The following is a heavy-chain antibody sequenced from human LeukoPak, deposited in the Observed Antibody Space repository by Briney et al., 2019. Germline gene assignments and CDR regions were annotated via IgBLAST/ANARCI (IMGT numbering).Heavy chain of an antibody. CDR1: GFTFSNYA. CDR2: ISGSGGAT. CDR3: AKDCSF. V-gene: IGHV3-23*01. D-gene: IGHD2-15*01. J-gene: IGHJ4*02. Sequence: PGGSLRLSCVGSGFTFSNYAMSWVRQAPGKGLEWVSAISGSGGATYYADSVKGRFTISTDNSRNTLYLQMNSVRAEDTAVYYCAKDCSFWGQGTLVTVSS.